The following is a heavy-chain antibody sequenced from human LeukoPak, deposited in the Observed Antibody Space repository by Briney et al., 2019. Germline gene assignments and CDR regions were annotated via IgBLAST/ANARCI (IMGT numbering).Heavy chain of an antibody. CDR2: IYYNGNT. CDR3: ASSPGGYCSSASCYTGGYFDY. V-gene: IGHV4-39*01. D-gene: IGHD2-2*02. J-gene: IGHJ4*02. CDR1: GGSISSSTYY. Sequence: SETLCLTCTVSGGSISSSTYYWVWIRQPPGKGLEWIGSIYYNGNTYYNPSLKSRVTISVDTSKNQFSLRLSSVTATDRAVYYCASSPGGYCSSASCYTGGYFDYWGQGSLVTVSS.